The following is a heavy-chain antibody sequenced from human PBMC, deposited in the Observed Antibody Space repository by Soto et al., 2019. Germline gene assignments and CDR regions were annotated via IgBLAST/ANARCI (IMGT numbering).Heavy chain of an antibody. V-gene: IGHV1-2*02. J-gene: IGHJ4*02. CDR3: ARVSGDVPE. D-gene: IGHD3-10*01. Sequence: QLVQSGAEVKKPGASVRVSCKTSGPTFIAYYIHWVRQAPGQGLEWMGWIDPKSGGTTYEQKFLGKVTMTRDTAINTAYMDLNRLTSDDPAVYYCARVSGDVPEWGQGTLITVSS. CDR1: GPTFIAYY. CDR2: IDPKSGGT.